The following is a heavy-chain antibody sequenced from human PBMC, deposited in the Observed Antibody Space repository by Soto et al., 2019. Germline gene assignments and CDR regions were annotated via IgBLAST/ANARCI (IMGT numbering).Heavy chain of an antibody. V-gene: IGHV4-30-4*01. CDR3: ARALGGYDFWSGSPYGMDV. Sequence: SETLSLTCTVSGGSISSGDYYWSWIPQPPGKGLEWIGYIYYSGSTYYNPSLKSRVTISVDTSKNQFSLKPSSVTAADTAVYYCARALGGYDFWSGSPYGMDVWGQGTTVTVSS. J-gene: IGHJ6*02. CDR1: GGSISSGDYY. CDR2: IYYSGST. D-gene: IGHD3-3*01.